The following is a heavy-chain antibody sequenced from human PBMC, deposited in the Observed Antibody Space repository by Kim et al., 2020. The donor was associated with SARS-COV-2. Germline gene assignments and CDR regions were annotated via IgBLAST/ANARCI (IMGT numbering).Heavy chain of an antibody. CDR2: INTDGGYT. Sequence: ASVKVSCKASGYTFNRYAMHWVRQAPGQRLEWMGWINTDGGYTKYSQNFQGRVTITRDTSASTVYMELTSLKSEDTAIYYCAKDEVTGYDSGAGSSWGQGTLVTVPS. D-gene: IGHD5-12*01. CDR1: GYTFNRYA. V-gene: IGHV1-3*04. CDR3: AKDEVTGYDSGAGSS. J-gene: IGHJ4*02.